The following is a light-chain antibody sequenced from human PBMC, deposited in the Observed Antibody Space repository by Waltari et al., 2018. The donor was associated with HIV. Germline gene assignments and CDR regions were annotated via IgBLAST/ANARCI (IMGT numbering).Light chain of an antibody. J-gene: IGKJ2*02. CDR2: AAS. Sequence: DIQMNQSPSSLSASVGDRVTNACRASQSISNDLNWYHQKPGQSPKLLFYAASRLQSVVPSRFSGIGSGTDFTLTISSLQPEDFATYYCQQSFSTPSTFGQGTKLEI. CDR1: QSISND. CDR3: QQSFSTPST. V-gene: IGKV1-39*01.